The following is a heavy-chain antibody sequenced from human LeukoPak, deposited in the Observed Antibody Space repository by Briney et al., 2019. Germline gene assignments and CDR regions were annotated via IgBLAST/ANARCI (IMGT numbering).Heavy chain of an antibody. D-gene: IGHD3-10*01. Sequence: GGSLRLSCAASGFTFSSHNMNWVRQAPGKGLEWVSDISSSGSTIYFADSVKGRFTISRDNAKNSLYLQMNSLRDEDTAVYYCARLEYYYVSGNYYKLFDYWGQGTLVTVCS. CDR2: ISSSGSTI. CDR1: GFTFSSHN. V-gene: IGHV3-48*02. CDR3: ARLEYYYVSGNYYKLFDY. J-gene: IGHJ4*02.